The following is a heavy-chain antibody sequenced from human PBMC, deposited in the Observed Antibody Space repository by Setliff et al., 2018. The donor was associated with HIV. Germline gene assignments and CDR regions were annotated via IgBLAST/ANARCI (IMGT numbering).Heavy chain of an antibody. CDR2: MYYSRTT. CDR3: ARSKYSSGWYSDHDAFDI. J-gene: IGHJ3*02. D-gene: IGHD6-13*01. V-gene: IGHV4-39*01. Sequence: KPSETLSLTCTVSGGSISSSSYYWGWIRQPPGKGLEWIGSMYYSRTTYYNPSLKSRVTISVATSKIQFSLKLTSVTAADTALYYCARSKYSSGWYSDHDAFDIWGQGTMVTVSS. CDR1: GGSISSSSYY.